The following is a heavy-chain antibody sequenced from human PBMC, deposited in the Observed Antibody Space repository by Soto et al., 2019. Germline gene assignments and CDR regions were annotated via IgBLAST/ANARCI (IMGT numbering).Heavy chain of an antibody. CDR3: ATEMGATQGPFDN. J-gene: IGHJ4*02. CDR2: VTGSGVST. Sequence: PGGSLRLSCVVSGDSFSTYVMNWFRQAPGKGLEWVSGVTGSGVSTWYAGSVKGRFTISRDNSKNTLFLQMNSLRVEDTAVYYCATEMGATQGPFDNWGQGTLVTVSS. V-gene: IGHV3-23*01. D-gene: IGHD1-26*01. CDR1: GDSFSTYV.